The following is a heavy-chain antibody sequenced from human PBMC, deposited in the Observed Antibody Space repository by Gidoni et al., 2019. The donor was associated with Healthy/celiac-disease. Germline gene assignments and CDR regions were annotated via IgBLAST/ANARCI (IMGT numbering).Heavy chain of an antibody. J-gene: IGHJ4*02. D-gene: IGHD6-13*01. CDR3: ARAPTIAAAASY. CDR2: ISSSSSYI. V-gene: IGHV3-21*01. CDR1: GFTFSSYS. Sequence: EVQLVESGGGLVKPGWSLRLSCAASGFTFSSYSMNWVRQAPGQGLEWVSSISSSSSYIYYADSVKGRFTISRDNAKNSLYLQMNSLRAEDTAVYYCARAPTIAAAASYWGQGTLVSVSS.